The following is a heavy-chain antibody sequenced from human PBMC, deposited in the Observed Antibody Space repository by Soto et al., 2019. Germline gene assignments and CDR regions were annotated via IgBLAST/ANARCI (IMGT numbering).Heavy chain of an antibody. Sequence: ASVKVSCKASGYTFTGYYMHWVRQAPGQGLEWMGWINPNSGGTNYAQKFQGRVTMTRDTSISTAYMELSRLRSNDTAVYYCARNHYGDLGGMDLWGQGTTVTVSS. CDR2: INPNSGGT. D-gene: IGHD4-17*01. CDR3: ARNHYGDLGGMDL. J-gene: IGHJ6*02. CDR1: GYTFTGYY. V-gene: IGHV1-2*02.